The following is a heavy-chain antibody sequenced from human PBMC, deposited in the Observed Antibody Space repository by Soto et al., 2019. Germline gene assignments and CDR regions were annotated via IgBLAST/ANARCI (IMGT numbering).Heavy chain of an antibody. CDR2: ISTYTGNT. V-gene: IGHV1-18*01. J-gene: IGHJ6*02. D-gene: IGHD3-10*01. CDR1: GYTFTNYD. CDR3: ARGYYYGSGRPTPGGMDV. Sequence: QVHLVQSGAEVKKPGASVKVSCKASGYTFTNYDINWVRQAPGQGLEWMGWISTYTGNTNYAQKLQGRVTMTTDTHTSPAYMELRSLGSDDTAVYYCARGYYYGSGRPTPGGMDVWGQGTTVTVSS.